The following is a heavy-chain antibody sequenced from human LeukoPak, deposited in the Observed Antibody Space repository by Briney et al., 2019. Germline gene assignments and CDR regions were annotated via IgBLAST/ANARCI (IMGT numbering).Heavy chain of an antibody. J-gene: IGHJ6*03. CDR1: GFTFSSYW. Sequence: GGSLRLSCAASGFTFSSYWMSWVRQTPGKGLEWVANIKQGGSEKSSVDSVKGRFTISRDNAKNSLYLQMNSLRAEDTAVYYCARGMVRGDPSYYYYMDVWGKGTTVTVSS. D-gene: IGHD3-10*01. CDR2: IKQGGSEK. V-gene: IGHV3-7*01. CDR3: ARGMVRGDPSYYYYMDV.